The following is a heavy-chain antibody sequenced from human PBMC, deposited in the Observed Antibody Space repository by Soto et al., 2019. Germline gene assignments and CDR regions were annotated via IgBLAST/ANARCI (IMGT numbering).Heavy chain of an antibody. Sequence: SETLSLTCTVSGGSLTSYYWSWIRQPPGKGLEWIGFVYYTGIARYNPSLKSRVTISVGTSKNQFSLSLSSVTAADTAVYFCARNGYDNRKHLFAPSPRGTSDTGSS. CDR1: GGSLTSYY. J-gene: IGHJ5*02. CDR2: VYYTGIA. D-gene: IGHD5-12*01. V-gene: IGHV4-59*12. CDR3: ARNGYDNRKHLFAP.